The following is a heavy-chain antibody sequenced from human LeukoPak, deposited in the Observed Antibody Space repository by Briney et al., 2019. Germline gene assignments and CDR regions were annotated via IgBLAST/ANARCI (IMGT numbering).Heavy chain of an antibody. CDR2: IYYSGST. CDR1: GGSISSGDYY. D-gene: IGHD3-3*01. V-gene: IGHV4-30-4*01. Sequence: SETLSLTCTVSGGSISSGDYYWSWIRQPPGKGLEWIGYIYYSGSTYYNPSLKSRVTISVDTSKNQFSLKLSSVTAADTAVYYCARGLRFLEWLGPWFDPWGQETLVTVSS. J-gene: IGHJ5*02. CDR3: ARGLRFLEWLGPWFDP.